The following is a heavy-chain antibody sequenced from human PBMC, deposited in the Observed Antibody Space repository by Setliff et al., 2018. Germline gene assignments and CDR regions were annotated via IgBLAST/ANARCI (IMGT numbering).Heavy chain of an antibody. Sequence: SETLSLTCSVSGGAVSGDYWTWIRQPPGKGLEYIGRIYSGGTTYYNSSLKSRVTISVDTSKSQFSLRLNSVTAADTAVYYCARGRAGHSGHWGQGTLVTV. D-gene: IGHD6-19*01. J-gene: IGHJ4*02. CDR3: ARGRAGHSGH. CDR2: IYSGGTT. CDR1: GGAVSGDY. V-gene: IGHV4-59*02.